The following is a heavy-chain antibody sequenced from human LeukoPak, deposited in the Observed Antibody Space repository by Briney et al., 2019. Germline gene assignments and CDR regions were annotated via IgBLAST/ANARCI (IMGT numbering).Heavy chain of an antibody. D-gene: IGHD6-19*01. V-gene: IGHV1-2*02. Sequence: ASVKVCCKTSGYTFTGYYMHWMRQAPGQGLEWMGWINPNNGGSNHAQKFQGRVTMTRDTSISTAYMELSRLTSDDTAVYYCARDRGSGSYPDYWGQGTLVTVFS. CDR1: GYTFTGYY. CDR2: INPNNGGS. J-gene: IGHJ4*02. CDR3: ARDRGSGSYPDY.